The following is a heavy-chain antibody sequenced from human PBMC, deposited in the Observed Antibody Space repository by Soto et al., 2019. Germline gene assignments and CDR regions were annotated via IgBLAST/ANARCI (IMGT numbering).Heavy chain of an antibody. D-gene: IGHD2-2*02. CDR1: GFTFSNYA. Sequence: GGSLRLSCAASGFTFSNYAMSWVRQAPGKGLEWVSAISGSGGSTYYADSVKGRFTISRDNSKNTLYLQMNSLRAEDTAVYYFARYCISTSCYIRYGMDVWGQGTTVTVSS. CDR2: ISGSGGST. J-gene: IGHJ6*02. V-gene: IGHV3-23*01. CDR3: ARYCISTSCYIRYGMDV.